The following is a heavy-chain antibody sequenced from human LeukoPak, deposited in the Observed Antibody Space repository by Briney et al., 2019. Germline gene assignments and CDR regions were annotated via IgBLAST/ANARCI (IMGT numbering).Heavy chain of an antibody. CDR1: GGSISSYY. CDR2: IYCSGST. D-gene: IGHD1-26*01. J-gene: IGHJ5*02. Sequence: KSSETLSLTCTVSGGSISSYYWSWIRQPPGKGLEWIGYIYCSGSTNYNPSLKSRVTISVDTSKNQFSLKLSSVTAADTAVYYCARDSPIVGATDSWGQGTLVTVSS. CDR3: ARDSPIVGATDS. V-gene: IGHV4-59*01.